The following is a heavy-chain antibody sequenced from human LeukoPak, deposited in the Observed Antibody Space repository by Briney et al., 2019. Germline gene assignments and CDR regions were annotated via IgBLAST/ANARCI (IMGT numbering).Heavy chain of an antibody. CDR2: IKQDGSEK. D-gene: IGHD6-19*01. J-gene: IGHJ4*02. Sequence: GGSLRLSCAASGFTLSDHWMTWVCQAPGKGLEWVAYIKQDGSEKYYVDSVKGRFTISRDNSKNSLYLQMNSLRAEDTAVYYCARGGWYFDYWGQGTLVTVSS. CDR1: GFTLSDHW. V-gene: IGHV3-7*04. CDR3: ARGGWYFDY.